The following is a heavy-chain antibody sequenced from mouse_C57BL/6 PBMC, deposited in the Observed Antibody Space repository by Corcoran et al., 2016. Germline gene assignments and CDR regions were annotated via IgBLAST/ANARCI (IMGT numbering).Heavy chain of an antibody. D-gene: IGHD1-1*02. J-gene: IGHJ3*01. Sequence: QIQLVQSGPELKKPGETVKISCKASGYTFTTYGMSWVKQAPGKGLKWMGWINTYSGVPTYADDFKGRFAFSLETSASTAYLQINNLKNEDTATYFCARTRNYGPAGFAYWGQGTLVTVSA. CDR2: INTYSGVP. V-gene: IGHV9-3*01. CDR1: GYTFTTYG. CDR3: ARTRNYGPAGFAY.